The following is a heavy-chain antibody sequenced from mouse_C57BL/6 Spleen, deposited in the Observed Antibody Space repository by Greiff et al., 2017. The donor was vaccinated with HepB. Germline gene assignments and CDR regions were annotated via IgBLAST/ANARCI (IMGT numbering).Heavy chain of an antibody. Sequence: VQLQQPGAELVRPGTSVKLSCKASGYTFTSYWMHWVKQRPGQGLEWIGVIDPSDSYTNYNQKFKGKATLTVDTSSSTAYMQLSSLTSEDSAVYYCARRGGSSGYVFYFDYWGQGTTLTVSS. V-gene: IGHV1-59*01. J-gene: IGHJ2*01. CDR2: IDPSDSYT. CDR1: GYTFTSYW. CDR3: ARRGGSSGYVFYFDY. D-gene: IGHD3-2*02.